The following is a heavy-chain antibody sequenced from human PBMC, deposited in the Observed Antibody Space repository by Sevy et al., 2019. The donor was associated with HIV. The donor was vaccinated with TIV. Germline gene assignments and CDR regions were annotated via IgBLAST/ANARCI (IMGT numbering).Heavy chain of an antibody. J-gene: IGHJ4*02. CDR1: GFTFSNYG. CDR2: IWNDGSNK. D-gene: IGHD3-22*01. Sequence: GESLKISCAASGFTFSNYGMHWVRQAPGKGLEWVAVIWNDGSNKYYADSLKGRFTISRDNSKNTLYLQMNSLGVEDTAVYFCARGGDFNDRSAKRDFDYWGQGTLVTVSS. V-gene: IGHV3-33*01. CDR3: ARGGDFNDRSAKRDFDY.